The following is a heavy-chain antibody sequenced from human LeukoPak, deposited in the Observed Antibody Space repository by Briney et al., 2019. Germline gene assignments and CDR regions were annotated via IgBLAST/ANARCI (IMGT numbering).Heavy chain of an antibody. CDR1: GFTFSGSW. D-gene: IGHD1-26*01. V-gene: IGHV3-74*01. J-gene: IGHJ4*02. Sequence: PGGSLRLSCAASGFTFSGSWVHWVRQAPGKGLVWVSRINDDGSSTSYADSVKGRFTISRDNAKNTLYLQMNSLRVEDTAVYYCARALGSYSDYWGQGTLVTVSS. CDR3: ARALGSYSDY. CDR2: INDDGSST.